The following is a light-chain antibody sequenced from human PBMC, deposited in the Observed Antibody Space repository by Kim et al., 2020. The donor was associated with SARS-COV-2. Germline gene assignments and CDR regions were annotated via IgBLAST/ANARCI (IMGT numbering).Light chain of an antibody. Sequence: LGAPVKLNGTLGGGTDPISGHQQQPVKGLCYLMKLNPDGGHRKGDGIPDRFSGSSSGPDRFLIISGVQSDDEADYYCQTWGTGSPVFGGGTQLTVL. CDR3: QTWGTGSPV. CDR2: LNPDGGH. J-gene: IGLJ3*02. V-gene: IGLV4-69*01. CDR1: GGTDP.